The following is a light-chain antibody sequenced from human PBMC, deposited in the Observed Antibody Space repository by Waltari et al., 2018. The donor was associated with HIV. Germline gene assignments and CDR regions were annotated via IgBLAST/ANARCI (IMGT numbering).Light chain of an antibody. V-gene: IGLV1-40*01. Sequence: QSVLTQPPSVSGAPGPRVTISCTGSHSNIGSTYDVHWYQLLPGKAPKLLIYANNNRPSGVPDRFSGSKSGASASLAITGLQAEDEADYSCQSYDSRLSAWVFGGGTKVTVL. CDR1: HSNIGSTYD. CDR3: QSYDSRLSAWV. J-gene: IGLJ3*02. CDR2: ANN.